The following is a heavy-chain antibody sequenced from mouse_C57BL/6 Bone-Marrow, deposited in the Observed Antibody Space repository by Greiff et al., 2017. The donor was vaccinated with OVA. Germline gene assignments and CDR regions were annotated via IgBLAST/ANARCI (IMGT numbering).Heavy chain of an antibody. J-gene: IGHJ4*01. V-gene: IGHV2-5*01. Sequence: QVQLQQSGPGLVQPSQSLSITCTVSGFSLTSYGVHWVRQSPGKGLEWLGVIWRGGSTDYNAAFMSRLSITKDNSKSQVFFKMNSLQADDTAIYYCAKIPPYDYDAVYYYAMDYWGQGTSVTVSS. CDR3: AKIPPYDYDAVYYYAMDY. D-gene: IGHD2-4*01. CDR2: IWRGGST. CDR1: GFSLTSYG.